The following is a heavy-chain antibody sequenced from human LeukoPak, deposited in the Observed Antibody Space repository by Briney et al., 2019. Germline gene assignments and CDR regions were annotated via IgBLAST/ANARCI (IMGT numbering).Heavy chain of an antibody. J-gene: IGHJ5*02. CDR2: IYYSGST. CDR1: GGSISSYY. V-gene: IGHV4-59*01. D-gene: IGHD1-26*01. Sequence: PSETLSLTCTVSGGSISSYYWSWIRQPPGKGLEWIGYIYYSGSTNYNPSLKSRVTISVDTFKNQFSLKLSSVTAADTAVYYCARDSGSYYDNWFDPWGQGTLVTVSS. CDR3: ARDSGSYYDNWFDP.